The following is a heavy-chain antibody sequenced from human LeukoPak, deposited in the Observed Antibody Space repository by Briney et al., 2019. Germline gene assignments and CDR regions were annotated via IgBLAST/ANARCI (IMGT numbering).Heavy chain of an antibody. J-gene: IGHJ5*02. D-gene: IGHD6-13*01. CDR3: ARGHSSSWYSRFDP. Sequence: PGGSLRLSCAASGFTFSSYAMHWVRQAPGKGLEWVANIKQDGSEKYYVDSVKGRFTISRDNAKNSLYLQMNSLRAEDTAVYYCARGHSSSWYSRFDPWGQGTLVTVSS. V-gene: IGHV3-7*01. CDR1: GFTFSSYA. CDR2: IKQDGSEK.